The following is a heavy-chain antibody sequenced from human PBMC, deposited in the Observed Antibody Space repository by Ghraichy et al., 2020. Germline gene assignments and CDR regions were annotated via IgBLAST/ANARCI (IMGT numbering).Heavy chain of an antibody. Sequence: GESLNISCAASGFTFSSYAMSWVRQAPGKGLEWVSAISGSGGSTYYADSVKGRFTISRDNSKNTLYLQMNSLRAEDTAVYYCAKEGGWDIVLMVYAQSDAFDIWGQGTMVTVSS. CDR1: GFTFSSYA. D-gene: IGHD2-8*01. CDR3: AKEGGWDIVLMVYAQSDAFDI. V-gene: IGHV3-23*01. J-gene: IGHJ3*02. CDR2: ISGSGGST.